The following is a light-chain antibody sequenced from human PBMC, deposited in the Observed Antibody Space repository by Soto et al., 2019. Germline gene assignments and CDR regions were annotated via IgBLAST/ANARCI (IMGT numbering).Light chain of an antibody. CDR2: GAS. CDR3: QQYGSSPFT. J-gene: IGKJ3*01. CDR1: QSVSSSY. V-gene: IGKV3-20*01. Sequence: EIVLTQSPGTLSLSPGERATLSCRARQSVSSSYLSWYQPKPGQAPRLLIYGASSRATGIPDRFSGSGSGTDFTRTISRLEPEDFAVYYCQQYGSSPFTFGPGTKVDIK.